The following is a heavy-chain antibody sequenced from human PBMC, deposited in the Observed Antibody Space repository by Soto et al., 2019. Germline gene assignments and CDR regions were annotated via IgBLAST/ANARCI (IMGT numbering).Heavy chain of an antibody. CDR3: AREYRYDSSGYYSYYYYYYGMDV. J-gene: IGHJ6*01. D-gene: IGHD3-22*01. V-gene: IGHV3-7*03. Sequence: PGWSLRLSCAASGFTVSSYWMSWVRQAPGKGLEWVANIKQDGSEKYYVDSVKGRFTISRDNAKNSLYLQMNSLRAEDTAVYYCAREYRYDSSGYYSYYYYYYGMDVWGKGPRSPSP. CDR2: IKQDGSEK. CDR1: GFTVSSYW.